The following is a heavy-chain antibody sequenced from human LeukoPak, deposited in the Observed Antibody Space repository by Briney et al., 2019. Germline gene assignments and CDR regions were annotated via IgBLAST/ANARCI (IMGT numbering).Heavy chain of an antibody. Sequence: KSGGSLRLSCAASGFIFSNYGMSWVRQAPGKGLEWVSSISFSSTHIYYADSIQGRFTISRDNAENSLYLQMNSLRAEDTAVYYCAKGRDYYDSSSYYFDYWGQGTLVTVSS. V-gene: IGHV3-21*04. D-gene: IGHD3-22*01. CDR3: AKGRDYYDSSSYYFDY. CDR2: ISFSSTHI. CDR1: GFIFSNYG. J-gene: IGHJ4*02.